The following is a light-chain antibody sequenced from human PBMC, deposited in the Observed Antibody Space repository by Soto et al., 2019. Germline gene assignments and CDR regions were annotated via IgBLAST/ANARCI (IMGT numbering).Light chain of an antibody. CDR3: QTWGTGIHV. CDR2: LNSDGSH. J-gene: IGLJ1*01. V-gene: IGLV4-69*01. CDR1: SGHSSYA. Sequence: QSVLTQSPSASASLGASVKLTCTLSSGHSSYAIAWHQQQPEKGPRYLMKLNSDGSHSKGDGIPDRFSGSSSGAERYLIISRPQSEDEADYYCQTWGTGIHVFGTGTKLTVL.